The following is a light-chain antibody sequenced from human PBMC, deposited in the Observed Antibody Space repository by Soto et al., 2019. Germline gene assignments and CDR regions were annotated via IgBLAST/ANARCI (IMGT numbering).Light chain of an antibody. J-gene: IGKJ1*01. CDR2: GAS. Sequence: VMTQAPATLSVSPGERATLSCRASQSVSNNYLAWYQQKPGQAPRLLIYGASTRATGIPARFMVSGSGTEFTLTINSLQSEDFAVYYCQQYNNWPGTFGQGTKVDI. CDR3: QQYNNWPGT. CDR1: QSVSNN. V-gene: IGKV3-15*01.